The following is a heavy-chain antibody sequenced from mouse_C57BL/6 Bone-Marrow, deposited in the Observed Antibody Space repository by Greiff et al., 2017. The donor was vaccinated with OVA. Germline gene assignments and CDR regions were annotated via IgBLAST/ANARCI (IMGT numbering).Heavy chain of an antibody. V-gene: IGHV1-61*01. CDR1: GYTFTSYW. J-gene: IGHJ2*01. CDR3: ATYY. Sequence: VQLQQPGAELVRPGSSVKLSCKASGYTFTSYWMDWVKQRPGQGLEWIGIIYPSDSETHYNQKFKDKATLTVDKASSTAYMQLRGLTSEDSAVYYCATYYWGRGTTLTVTA. CDR2: IYPSDSET.